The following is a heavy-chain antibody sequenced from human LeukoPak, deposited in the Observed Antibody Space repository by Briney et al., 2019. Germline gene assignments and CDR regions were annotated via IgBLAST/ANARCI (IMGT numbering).Heavy chain of an antibody. CDR2: IYSGGST. Sequence: GGSLRLSCAASGFTFTGNYTSWGRQAPGKGLEWVSVIYSGGSTYYADSVKGRFTISRDNSKNTLYLQMNSMRAEDTAVYYCARRLAGRHYYYGMDVWGQGTTVTVSS. CDR1: GFTFTGNY. D-gene: IGHD1-26*01. V-gene: IGHV3-66*04. J-gene: IGHJ6*02. CDR3: ARRLAGRHYYYGMDV.